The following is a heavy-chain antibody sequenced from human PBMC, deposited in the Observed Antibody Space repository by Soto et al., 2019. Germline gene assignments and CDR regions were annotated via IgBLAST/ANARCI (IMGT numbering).Heavy chain of an antibody. V-gene: IGHV3-23*01. CDR3: AKDRGSAAGTWFDS. CDR2: ISDSGDSN. J-gene: IGHJ5*01. CDR1: GFTFSSYA. D-gene: IGHD6-25*01. Sequence: EVQLLESGGGLVPPGGSLRLSCAASGFTFSSYAMSWVRQAPGKGLEWVSGISDSGDSNYYADSLKGWFTISRDNAKRTLYLEMKSLRAEDTAVYYCAKDRGSAAGTWFDSWGQGNLVTVSS.